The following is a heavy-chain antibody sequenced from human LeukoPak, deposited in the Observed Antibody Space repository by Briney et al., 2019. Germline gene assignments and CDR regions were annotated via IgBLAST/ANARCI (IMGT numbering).Heavy chain of an antibody. J-gene: IGHJ6*01. Sequence: AEALSLTCTVSGGSVASTGGYWGWIRQPPGKGPEWIGSAYYTGAIYSPPSLKSPSTVSVDTTNNQFDLTLSSVTAADTAVYYCGRHVSNGWDYYFGLDVWGGGTTVTVSS. CDR2: AYYTGAI. CDR1: GGSVASTGGY. D-gene: IGHD6-19*01. CDR3: GRHVSNGWDYYFGLDV. V-gene: IGHV4-39*01.